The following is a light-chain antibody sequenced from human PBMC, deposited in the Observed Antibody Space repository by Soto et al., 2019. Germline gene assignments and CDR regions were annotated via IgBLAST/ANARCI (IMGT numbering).Light chain of an antibody. Sequence: EIVLTQSPGTLSLSRGERATLSCRASQSVRSSHLAWYQQKPGQAPRLLIYGASSRATGIPDRFSGSGSGTEFTLTISSLQSEDFAVYYCQQYNNWPPITFGQGTRLEIK. CDR1: QSVRSSH. CDR3: QQYNNWPPIT. J-gene: IGKJ5*01. V-gene: IGKV3-20*01. CDR2: GAS.